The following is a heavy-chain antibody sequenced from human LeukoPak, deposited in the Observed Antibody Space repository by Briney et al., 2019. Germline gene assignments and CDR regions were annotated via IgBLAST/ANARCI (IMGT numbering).Heavy chain of an antibody. CDR2: IKGGGSQK. V-gene: IGHV3-7*01. D-gene: IGHD6-13*01. J-gene: IGHJ4*02. Sequence: GGSLRLSCAASGLTFSGFWMTWVRQAPGKGLEWVGKIKGGGSQKTYVDSVKGRFTIPRDTAKNSMYLQRTSLRPEDTAVYYCAPAPAAADSHWGQGTLVAAS. CDR1: GLTFSGFW. CDR3: APAPAAADSH.